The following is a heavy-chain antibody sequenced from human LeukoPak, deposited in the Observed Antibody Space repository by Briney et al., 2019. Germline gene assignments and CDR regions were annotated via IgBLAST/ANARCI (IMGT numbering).Heavy chain of an antibody. CDR2: ISGSGGST. CDR3: TTAELRTGEDY. Sequence: GGSLRLSCAASGFTFDDYAMHWVRQAPGKGLEWVSAISGSGGSTYYADSVKGRFTISRDNSKNTLYLQMNSLKTEDTAVYYCTTAELRTGEDYWGQGTLVTVSS. CDR1: GFTFDDYA. J-gene: IGHJ4*02. V-gene: IGHV3-23*01. D-gene: IGHD1-7*01.